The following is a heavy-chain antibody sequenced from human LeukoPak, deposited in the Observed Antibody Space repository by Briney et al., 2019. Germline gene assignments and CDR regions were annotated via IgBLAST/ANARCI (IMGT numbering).Heavy chain of an antibody. Sequence: ASVKVSCKASGHTFTSYDINWVRQTTGQGLEWMGWMNPDSGNTGYAQKFQGRVTMTRNPSISTAYMELSSLTSEDTAVYYCARRIAAAGVGIVYWGQGTLVTVSS. J-gene: IGHJ4*02. CDR3: ARRIAAAGVGIVY. CDR2: MNPDSGNT. V-gene: IGHV1-8*01. CDR1: GHTFTSYD. D-gene: IGHD6-13*01.